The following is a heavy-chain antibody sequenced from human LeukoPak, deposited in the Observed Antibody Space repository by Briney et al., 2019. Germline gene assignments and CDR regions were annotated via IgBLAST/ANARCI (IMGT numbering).Heavy chain of an antibody. Sequence: SVKVSCKASGGAFSSYAIGWVRQAPGQGLEWMGRIIPILGTANYAQKFQGRVTITADESTSTAYMELSSLRSEDTAVYYCARGGARDITKRYYFDYWGQGTLVTVSS. V-gene: IGHV1-69*11. CDR2: IIPILGTA. J-gene: IGHJ4*02. CDR3: ARGGARDITKRYYFDY. CDR1: GGAFSSYA. D-gene: IGHD3-3*01.